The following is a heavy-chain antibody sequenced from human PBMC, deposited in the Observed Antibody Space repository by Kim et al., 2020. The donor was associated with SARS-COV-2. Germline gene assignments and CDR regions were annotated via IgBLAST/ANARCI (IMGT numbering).Heavy chain of an antibody. V-gene: IGHV1-69*04. Sequence: YAQKFQGRVTITADKYTSTAYMELSSLRSEDTAVYYCARVGRIAADYFDYWGQGTLVTVSS. J-gene: IGHJ4*02. D-gene: IGHD6-13*01. CDR3: ARVGRIAADYFDY.